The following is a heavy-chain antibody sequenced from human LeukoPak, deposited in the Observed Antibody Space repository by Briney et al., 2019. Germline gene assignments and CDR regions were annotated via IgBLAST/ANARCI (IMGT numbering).Heavy chain of an antibody. Sequence: PGGSLRLSCAASGFTFSSYSMNWVRQAPGKGLEWVSVISGSGGTTYYADSVKGRFSISRDNSKNTLYLDMNSLRAEDTAVYYCVREAYALDYWGQGTLVTVSS. J-gene: IGHJ4*02. D-gene: IGHD2-8*01. CDR1: GFTFSSYS. V-gene: IGHV3-23*01. CDR3: VREAYALDY. CDR2: ISGSGGTT.